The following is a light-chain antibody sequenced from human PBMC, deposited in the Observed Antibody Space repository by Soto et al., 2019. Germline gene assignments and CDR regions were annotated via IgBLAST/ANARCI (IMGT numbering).Light chain of an antibody. J-gene: IGLJ2*01. CDR1: SSDVGGYNY. CDR3: SSYSSDRTTV. CDR2: DVT. V-gene: IGLV2-14*03. Sequence: QSALTQPASVSGSPGQSITISCTGTSSDVGGYNYVSWYQQHPGKVPKLMIYDVTHRPSGVSNRFSGSKSGNTASLTISGLQAEDEADYYCSSYSSDRTTVFGGGTKVTVL.